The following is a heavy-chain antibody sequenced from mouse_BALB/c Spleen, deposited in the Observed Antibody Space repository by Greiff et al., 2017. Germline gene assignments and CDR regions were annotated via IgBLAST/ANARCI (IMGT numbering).Heavy chain of an antibody. CDR3: ARHPIYYYGSSSWYFDV. CDR1: GFTFSSYT. Sequence: DVKLQESGGGLVQPGGSLKLSCAASGFTFSSYTMSWVRQTPEKRLEWVAYISNGGGSTYYPDTVKGRFTISRDNAKNTLYLQMSSLKSEDTAMYYCARHPIYYYGSSSWYFDVWGAGTTVTVSS. J-gene: IGHJ1*01. CDR2: ISNGGGST. V-gene: IGHV5-12-2*01. D-gene: IGHD1-1*01.